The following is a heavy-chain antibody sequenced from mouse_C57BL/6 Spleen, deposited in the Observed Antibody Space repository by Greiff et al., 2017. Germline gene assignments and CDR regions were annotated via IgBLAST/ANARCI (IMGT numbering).Heavy chain of an antibody. Sequence: QVQLKQSGAELVRPGASVTLSCKASGYTFTDYEMHWVKQTPVNGLEWIGAIDPETGGTAYNQKFKGKAILTADKSSSTAYMELRSLTSEDSAVYYCTSYYYRDYWGQGTTLTVAS. CDR1: GYTFTDYE. D-gene: IGHD1-1*01. CDR3: TSYYYRDY. V-gene: IGHV1-15*01. J-gene: IGHJ2*01. CDR2: IDPETGGT.